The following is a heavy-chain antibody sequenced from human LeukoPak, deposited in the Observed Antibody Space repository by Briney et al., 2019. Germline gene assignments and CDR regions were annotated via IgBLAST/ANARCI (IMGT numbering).Heavy chain of an antibody. CDR1: GGSISSYY. CDR3: ARSEVTMVRGVNWFDP. CDR2: IYYSGST. D-gene: IGHD3-10*01. J-gene: IGHJ5*02. V-gene: IGHV4-59*01. Sequence: PETLSLTCTVSGGSISSYYWSWIRQPPGKGLEWIGYIYYSGSTNYNPSLKSRVTISVDTSKNQFSLKLSSVTAADTAVYYCARSEVTMVRGVNWFDPWGQGTLVTVSS.